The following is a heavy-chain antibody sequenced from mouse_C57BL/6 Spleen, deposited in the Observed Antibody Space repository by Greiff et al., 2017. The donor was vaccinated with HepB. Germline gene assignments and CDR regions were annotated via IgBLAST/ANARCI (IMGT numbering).Heavy chain of an antibody. CDR2: IYPRSGNT. Sequence: QVQLQQSGAELARPGASVKLSCKASGYTFTSYGISWVKQRTGQGLEWIGEIYPRSGNTYYNEKFKGKATLTADKSSSTAYMELRSLQSEDSAVYFCARMCYGNYVGYYAMDYWGQGTSLTVSS. V-gene: IGHV1-81*01. CDR3: ARMCYGNYVGYYAMDY. J-gene: IGHJ4*01. CDR1: GYTFTSYG. D-gene: IGHD2-1*01.